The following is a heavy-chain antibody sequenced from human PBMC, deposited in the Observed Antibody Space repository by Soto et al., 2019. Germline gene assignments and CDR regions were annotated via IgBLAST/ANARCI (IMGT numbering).Heavy chain of an antibody. CDR2: INHRGSA. CDR1: GASVSSTYW. D-gene: IGHD6-13*01. CDR3: ARYNAASGTYYFDF. J-gene: IGHJ4*02. Sequence: TLSLTCAVSGASVSSTYWWSWVRQPPGKGPEWIGEINHRGSANYNPSLKSRVTISVDISKSQFSLRLTSVTAADTAVYYCARYNAASGTYYFDFWGQGALVTVTS. V-gene: IGHV4-4*02.